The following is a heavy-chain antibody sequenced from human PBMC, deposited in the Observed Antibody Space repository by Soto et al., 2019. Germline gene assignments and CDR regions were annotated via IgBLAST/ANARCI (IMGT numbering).Heavy chain of an antibody. V-gene: IGHV3-9*01. CDR1: GFTFDDYA. CDR3: AKDHKGYYYYMDV. J-gene: IGHJ6*03. CDR2: ISWNSGSI. Sequence: GGSLRLSCAASGFTFDDYAMHWVRQAPGKGLEWVSGISWNSGSIGYADSVKGRFTISRDNAKNSLYLQMNSLRAEDTALYYCAKDHKGYYYYMDVWGKGTTVTVSS.